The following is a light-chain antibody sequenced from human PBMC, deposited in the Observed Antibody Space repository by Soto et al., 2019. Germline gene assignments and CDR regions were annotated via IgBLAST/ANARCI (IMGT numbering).Light chain of an antibody. Sequence: DIVLTQSPGTLSLSPGEGATLSCRASQSVSSSLAWYQQKPGQAPRLLIYGASIRATGIPDRISGSGSGTDFTLTINRLEPEDFAVYYCQYYGSSRDTFGQGTKLEIK. CDR3: QYYGSSRDT. CDR1: QSVSSS. J-gene: IGKJ2*01. CDR2: GAS. V-gene: IGKV3-20*01.